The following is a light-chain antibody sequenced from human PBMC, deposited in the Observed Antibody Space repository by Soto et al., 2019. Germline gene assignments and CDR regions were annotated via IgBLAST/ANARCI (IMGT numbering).Light chain of an antibody. CDR1: SSDVGGYDY. CDR2: DVI. Sequence: QSALTQPRSVSGSPGQSVTVSCSGTSSDVGGYDYVAWYQQYPGKAPNLMIYDVIKRPSGVPDRFSGSKSGNTASLTISGLQAEDEADYYCCSYAGSYTFVFGTGTKLTVL. CDR3: CSYAGSYTFV. J-gene: IGLJ1*01. V-gene: IGLV2-11*01.